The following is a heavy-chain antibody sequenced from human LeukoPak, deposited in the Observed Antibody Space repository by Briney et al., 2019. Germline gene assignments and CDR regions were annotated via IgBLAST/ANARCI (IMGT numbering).Heavy chain of an antibody. J-gene: IGHJ4*02. CDR1: GYTFTNYG. V-gene: IGHV1-18*01. CDR2: ISTYNGDT. CDR3: ARYEVTATSI. Sequence: ASVKVSCKASGYTFTNYGISWVRQAPGQGLEWMGWISTYNGDTNYAQQFQGRVTTTTDTSTSTAYMELRSLRSDDTAVYFCARYEVTATSIWGQGTLVTVSS. D-gene: IGHD2-21*02.